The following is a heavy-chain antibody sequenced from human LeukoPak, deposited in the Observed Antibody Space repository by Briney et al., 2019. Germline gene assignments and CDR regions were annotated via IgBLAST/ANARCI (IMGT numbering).Heavy chain of an antibody. V-gene: IGHV1-2*02. CDR2: INPNSGGT. CDR3: VRAGGGLDY. Sequence: ASVNLSCKVSGYSFTGYYVRWGRQAPGQGLEWMGWINPNSGGTNYAQKFQGRVTMTRDTSISTAYMELSSLTSDDTAVYYCVRAGGGLDYWGQGTLVTVSS. J-gene: IGHJ4*02. D-gene: IGHD3-16*01. CDR1: GYSFTGYY.